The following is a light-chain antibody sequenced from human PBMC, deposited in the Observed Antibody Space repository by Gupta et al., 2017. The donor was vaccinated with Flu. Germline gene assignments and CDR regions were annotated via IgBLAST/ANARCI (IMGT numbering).Light chain of an antibody. Sequence: DIQMTQSPSSLSASVGDRVTITCRASQDVSGYLNWYQKKPGKAPNLLIYAVSSLQSGVPSRFSGSGSASDFTLTITNLQPEDFATYYCQQSFRARTFGQGTKVEIK. CDR2: AVS. CDR3: QQSFRART. V-gene: IGKV1-39*01. J-gene: IGKJ1*01. CDR1: QDVSGY.